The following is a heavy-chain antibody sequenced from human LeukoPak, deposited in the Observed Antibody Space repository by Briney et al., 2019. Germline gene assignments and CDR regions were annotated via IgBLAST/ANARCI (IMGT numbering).Heavy chain of an antibody. D-gene: IGHD1-26*01. V-gene: IGHV3-30*18. Sequence: GGSLRLSCAASGFTFSSYGMHWVRQAPGKGLEWVAVISYDGSNKYYADSVKGRFTISRDNSKNTLYLQMNSLRAEDTAVYYCAKDTDGSSIDYWGQGTLVTGSS. CDR1: GFTFSSYG. CDR3: AKDTDGSSIDY. CDR2: ISYDGSNK. J-gene: IGHJ4*02.